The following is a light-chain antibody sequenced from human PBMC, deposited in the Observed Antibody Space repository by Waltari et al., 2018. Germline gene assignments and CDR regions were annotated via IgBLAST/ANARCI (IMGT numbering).Light chain of an antibody. CDR3: QQLDAYPLT. Sequence: DIQLTQSPSFLSASVGDRVTITCLASQDVRSYLAWDQQKPGKAPKLLIYATSTLQTGFSSMFSGSGSGTEFTLTISSLQPEDFAAYYCQQLDAYPLTFGQGTRLEIK. CDR1: QDVRSY. CDR2: ATS. J-gene: IGKJ5*01. V-gene: IGKV1-9*01.